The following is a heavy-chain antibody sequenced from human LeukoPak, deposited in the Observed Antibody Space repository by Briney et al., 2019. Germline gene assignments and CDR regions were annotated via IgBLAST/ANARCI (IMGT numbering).Heavy chain of an antibody. CDR2: ISSSADTI. CDR1: GFIFSSDE. J-gene: IGHJ4*02. V-gene: IGHV3-48*03. Sequence: TGGSLRLSCAASGFIFSSDEMTWVRQAPGKGLESVSFISSSADTILYADSVKGRFTFSRDNGKNALYLQMNSLRAEDTAVYYCTKERGSYWGQGTLVTVSS. CDR3: TKERGSY.